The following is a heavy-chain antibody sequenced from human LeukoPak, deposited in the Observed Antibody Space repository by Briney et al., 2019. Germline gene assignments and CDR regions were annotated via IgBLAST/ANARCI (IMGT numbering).Heavy chain of an antibody. CDR3: ARGRCXNSGCXXSFDY. CDR2: IYYSGST. CDR1: VDSISNYY. D-gene: IGHD3-22*01. Sequence: SETLSLTCTVSVDSISNYYWSWIRQPPGKGLEWIGYIYYSGSTSYSPSLKSRVTIAADTSKSQFPLNLSSVTAADTAVYFCARGRCXNSGCXXSFDYWGQGPXVTVSS. J-gene: IGHJ4*02. V-gene: IGHV4-59*01.